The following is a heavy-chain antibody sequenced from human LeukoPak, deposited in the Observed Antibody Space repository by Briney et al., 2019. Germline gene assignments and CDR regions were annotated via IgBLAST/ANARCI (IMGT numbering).Heavy chain of an antibody. Sequence: SQTLCLTCTVSGGSISSGDYYWSWIRQPPGKGLEWIGYIHYSGSTYYNPSLKSRVTISVDTSKNQFSLKLSSVTAADTAVYYCARGAYCGGDCYLPWGQGTLVTVSS. J-gene: IGHJ5*02. V-gene: IGHV4-30-4*08. D-gene: IGHD2-21*01. CDR2: IHYSGST. CDR3: ARGAYCGGDCYLP. CDR1: GGSISSGDYY.